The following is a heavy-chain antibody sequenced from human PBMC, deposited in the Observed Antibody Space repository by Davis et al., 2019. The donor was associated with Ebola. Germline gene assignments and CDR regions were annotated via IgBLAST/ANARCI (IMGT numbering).Heavy chain of an antibody. D-gene: IGHD4-11*01. CDR3: ARGRLGDYTNYWYFDL. CDR2: IYYSGST. Sequence: MPSETLSLTCTVSGDSIGSSSYYWGWIRQPPGKGLEWIGSIYYSGSTYYNPSLKSRVTISVDTSKNQFSLKLSSVTAADTAVYYCARGRLGDYTNYWYFDLWGRGTLVTVSS. CDR1: GDSIGSSSYY. V-gene: IGHV4-39*07. J-gene: IGHJ2*01.